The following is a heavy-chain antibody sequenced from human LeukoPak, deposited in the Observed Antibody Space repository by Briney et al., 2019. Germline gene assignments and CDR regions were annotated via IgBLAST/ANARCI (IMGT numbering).Heavy chain of an antibody. V-gene: IGHV3-30*03. D-gene: IGHD3-16*01. J-gene: IGHJ6*02. CDR1: GFTFSSYG. Sequence: GRSLRLSCAASGFTFSSYGMHWVRQAPGKGLEWVAVISYDGSNKYYADSVKGRFTISRDNSKNTLYLQMDSLRAEDTAVYYCSWGSSNNYYGMDVWGQGTTVTVSS. CDR2: ISYDGSNK. CDR3: SWGSSNNYYGMDV.